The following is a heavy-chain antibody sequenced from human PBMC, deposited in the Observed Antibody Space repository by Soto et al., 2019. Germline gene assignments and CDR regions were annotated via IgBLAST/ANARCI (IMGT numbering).Heavy chain of an antibody. J-gene: IGHJ4*02. Sequence: PSETLSLTCNVSGGSISSYYWSWIRQPPGKGLEWIGYIYYSGSTNYNPSLKSRVTISVDTSKNQFSLKLSSVTAADTAVYYCARDGYSSSWYDYWGQGTPVTVSS. CDR2: IYYSGST. V-gene: IGHV4-59*01. CDR3: ARDGYSSSWYDY. D-gene: IGHD6-13*01. CDR1: GGSISSYY.